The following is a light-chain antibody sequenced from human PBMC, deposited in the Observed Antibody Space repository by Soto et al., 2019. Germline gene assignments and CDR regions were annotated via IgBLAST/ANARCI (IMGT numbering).Light chain of an antibody. V-gene: IGKV1-33*01. J-gene: IGKJ1*01. Sequence: DIQMTQSPSSLSASVGDRVTITCQASXDXSNYLNWYRQKPGKAHKLLIYDASNLETGVPSRFSGSGSGTDFTFTISSLQPEDIATYYCQQYDNLSWTFGQGTKVEIK. CDR1: XDXSNY. CDR2: DAS. CDR3: QQYDNLSWT.